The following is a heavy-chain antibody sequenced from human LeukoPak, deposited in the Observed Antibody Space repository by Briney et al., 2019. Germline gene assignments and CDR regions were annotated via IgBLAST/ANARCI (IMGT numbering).Heavy chain of an antibody. CDR1: GGSISSYY. D-gene: IGHD6-25*01. CDR3: ARHEHRLSPFDY. V-gene: IGHV4-59*01. CDR2: IYDSGST. Sequence: SETLSLTCTVSGGSISSYYWNWIRQPPGKGLEWIGYIYDSGSTNYNPSLKSRVTISVDTSKNQFSLKLSSVTAADTAVYYCARHEHRLSPFDYWGQGTLVTVSS. J-gene: IGHJ4*02.